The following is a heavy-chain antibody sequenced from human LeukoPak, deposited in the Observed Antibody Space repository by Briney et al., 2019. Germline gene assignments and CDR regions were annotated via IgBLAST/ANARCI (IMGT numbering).Heavy chain of an antibody. J-gene: IGHJ4*02. D-gene: IGHD2-2*01. V-gene: IGHV3-23*01. Sequence: PGGSLRLSCAASGFTFSSYAMSWVRQAPGKGLEWVSAISGSGGSTYYADSVKGRFTISRDNSKNTLYLQMNSLRAEDTAVYYCARGRVKANCSSTSCYPAFDYWGQGTLVTVSS. CDR1: GFTFSSYA. CDR2: ISGSGGST. CDR3: ARGRVKANCSSTSCYPAFDY.